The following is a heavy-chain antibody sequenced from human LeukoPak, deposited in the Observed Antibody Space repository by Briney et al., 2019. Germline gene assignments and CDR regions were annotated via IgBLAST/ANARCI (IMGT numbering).Heavy chain of an antibody. CDR2: ISGSGGST. D-gene: IGHD1-26*01. CDR3: AKDQVQWELQSFDY. J-gene: IGHJ4*02. V-gene: IGHV3-23*01. Sequence: GGSLRLSCEASGFTFTSFWMSWVRQAPGKGLEWVSAISGSGGSTYYADSVKGRFTISRDNSKNTLYLQMNSLRAEDTAVYYCAKDQVQWELQSFDYWGQGTLVTVSS. CDR1: GFTFTSFW.